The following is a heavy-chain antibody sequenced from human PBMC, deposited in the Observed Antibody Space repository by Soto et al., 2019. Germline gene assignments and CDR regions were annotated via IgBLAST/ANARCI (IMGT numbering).Heavy chain of an antibody. CDR3: ARSVFP. V-gene: IGHV4-59*06. Sequence: SETLSLTCTVSGDSITSYYCSWIRQHPGKGLEWIGYIYYSGSTYYNPSLKSRVTISVDTSKNQFSLKLSSVTAADTAGYYCARSVFPWGQGPPVTVSS. J-gene: IGHJ5*02. CDR1: GDSITSYY. CDR2: IYYSGST.